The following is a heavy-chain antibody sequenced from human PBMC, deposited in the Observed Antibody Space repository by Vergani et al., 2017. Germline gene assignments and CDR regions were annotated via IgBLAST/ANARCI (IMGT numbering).Heavy chain of an antibody. CDR1: GFTFSSYA. Sequence: QVQLVESGGGVVQPGRSLRLSCAASGFTFSSYAMHWVRQAPGKGLEWVAVISYDGSNKYYADSVKGRFTISRDNSKNTLYLQMNSLRAEDTAVYYCARDHIPLPLERRWPHGDAFDIWGQGTMVTVSS. D-gene: IGHD1-1*01. CDR2: ISYDGSNK. J-gene: IGHJ3*02. V-gene: IGHV3-30-3*01. CDR3: ARDHIPLPLERRWPHGDAFDI.